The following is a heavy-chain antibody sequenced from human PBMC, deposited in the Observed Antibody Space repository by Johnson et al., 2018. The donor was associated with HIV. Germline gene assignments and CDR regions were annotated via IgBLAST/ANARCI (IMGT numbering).Heavy chain of an antibody. V-gene: IGHV3-30*02. CDR2: IHYDGNNK. CDR3: AKTEDAFDI. Sequence: QVQLVESGGGVVRPGGSLRLSCAASGFTFDDYGMSWVRQAPGKGLEWVAFIHYDGNNKYYADSVKGRFTISRDNAKNSLYLRMNSLRAEDTAVYYCAKTEDAFDIWGQGTMVTVSS. J-gene: IGHJ3*02. CDR1: GFTFDDYG.